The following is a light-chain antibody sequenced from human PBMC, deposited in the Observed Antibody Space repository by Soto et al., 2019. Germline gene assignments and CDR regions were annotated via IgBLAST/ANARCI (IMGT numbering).Light chain of an antibody. CDR3: QKRYIPPST. CDR1: QSISDY. Sequence: DIQMTQSPSSLSTSVGDRVTITCRASQSISDYLNCYQHKPGKVPKLLIYAASRLQSGVASRFSGSGSATDFTLTISSLQPDDFTTYYCQKRYIPPSTFGQGPRVEIK. V-gene: IGKV1-39*01. CDR2: AAS. J-gene: IGKJ1*01.